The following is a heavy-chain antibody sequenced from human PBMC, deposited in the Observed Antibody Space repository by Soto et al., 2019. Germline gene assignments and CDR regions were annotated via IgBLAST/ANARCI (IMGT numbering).Heavy chain of an antibody. CDR3: AQGWGYGNNFDY. J-gene: IGHJ4*02. D-gene: IGHD4-4*01. Sequence: QITLKESGPTLVKPTQTLTLTCTFSGFSLSTSGVGVGWIRQPPGKALEWLALIYWDDDKRYSPSLKSRLTITKETSKNPVVLTMTNMDPVDTATYYSAQGWGYGNNFDYWGQGTLVTVSS. CDR1: GFSLSTSGVG. CDR2: IYWDDDK. V-gene: IGHV2-5*02.